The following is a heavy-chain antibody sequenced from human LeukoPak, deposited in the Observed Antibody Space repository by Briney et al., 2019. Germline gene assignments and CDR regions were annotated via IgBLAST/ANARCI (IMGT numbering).Heavy chain of an antibody. CDR1: GYTFTSYG. CDR3: ARAAAGSSMDV. Sequence: EASVKVSCKASGYTFTSYGVNWVRQAPGQGPEWMGWTSVYNGNTNYAQRLQGRVTMTTDTSTSTAYMEPRSLRSDDTAVYYCARAAAGSSMDVWGQGTTVTVSS. V-gene: IGHV1-18*01. CDR2: TSVYNGNT. J-gene: IGHJ6*02. D-gene: IGHD6-13*01.